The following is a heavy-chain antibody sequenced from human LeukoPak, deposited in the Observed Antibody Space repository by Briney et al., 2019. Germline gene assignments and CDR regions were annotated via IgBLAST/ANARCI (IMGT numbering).Heavy chain of an antibody. CDR1: GGSFSGYY. CDR3: ARSFDTNAFDI. CDR2: INHSGST. D-gene: IGHD2/OR15-2a*01. Sequence: SETLSLTFAVYGGSFSGYYWSGIRQTPGKGLEWIGEINHSGSTNYNPSLKSRVTISVDTSKNQFSLKLSSVTAADTAVYYCARSFDTNAFDIWGHGTMVTVSS. V-gene: IGHV4-34*01. J-gene: IGHJ3*02.